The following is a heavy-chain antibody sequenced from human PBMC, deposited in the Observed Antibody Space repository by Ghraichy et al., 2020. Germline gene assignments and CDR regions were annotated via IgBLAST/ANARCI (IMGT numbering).Heavy chain of an antibody. V-gene: IGHV4-39*01. J-gene: IGHJ3*02. CDR2: ISYSGST. D-gene: IGHD3-22*01. CDR1: GVSISSSSDY. Sequence: SETLSLTCTVSGVSISSSSDYWGWIRQPPGKGLERIGSISYSGSTYYNPSLKSRVTMSVDSSKNQFSLKLSSVTAADTAVYYCARYDSSGLRMSGAFDIWGQGTMVTVS. CDR3: ARYDSSGLRMSGAFDI.